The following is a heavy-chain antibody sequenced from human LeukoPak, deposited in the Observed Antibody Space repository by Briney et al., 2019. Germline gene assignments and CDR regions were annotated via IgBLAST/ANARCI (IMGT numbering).Heavy chain of an antibody. D-gene: IGHD4/OR15-4a*01. CDR3: ARLRLGDYYFDY. Sequence: SETLSLTCVVYGGSLSGYYWGWIRQPPGKGLEWIGNIYYSGSTYYNPSLKSRVTISVATSKNQFSLKLSSVTAADTAVYYCARLRLGDYYFDYWGQGTLVTVSS. CDR2: IYYSGST. V-gene: IGHV4-34*01. CDR1: GGSLSGYY. J-gene: IGHJ4*02.